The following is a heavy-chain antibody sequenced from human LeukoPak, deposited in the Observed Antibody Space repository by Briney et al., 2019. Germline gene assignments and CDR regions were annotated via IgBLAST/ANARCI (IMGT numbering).Heavy chain of an antibody. Sequence: TSETLSLTCAVYGGSFRGYYWSWIRQPPGKGLEWIGEINHSGSTNYNPSLRSRVTISVDTSKNQFSLKLSSLTAPDTAVYYCARDGSSGYYSPARAHFDYWGQGTLVTVSS. V-gene: IGHV4-34*01. CDR3: ARDGSSGYYSPARAHFDY. J-gene: IGHJ4*02. D-gene: IGHD3-22*01. CDR2: INHSGST. CDR1: GGSFRGYY.